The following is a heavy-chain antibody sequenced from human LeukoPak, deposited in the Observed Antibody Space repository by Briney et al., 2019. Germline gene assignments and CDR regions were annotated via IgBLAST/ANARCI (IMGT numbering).Heavy chain of an antibody. CDR2: IIPIFGTA. V-gene: IGHV1-69*05. Sequence: SVKVSCKASGGTFSSYAISWVRQAPGQGLEWMGGIIPIFGTANYAQKFQGRVTITTDESTSTAYMELSSLRSEDTAVYYCARGDNYSNYYYYYMDVWGEGTTVTVSS. J-gene: IGHJ6*03. CDR3: ARGDNYSNYYYYYMDV. D-gene: IGHD4-11*01. CDR1: GGTFSSYA.